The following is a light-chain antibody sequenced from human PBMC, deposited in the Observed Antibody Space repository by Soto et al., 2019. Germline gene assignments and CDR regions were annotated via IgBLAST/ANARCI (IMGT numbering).Light chain of an antibody. CDR2: DAS. V-gene: IGKV3-20*01. J-gene: IGKJ1*01. CDR3: HQSGGPPGT. CDR1: QSVRSNY. Sequence: EIVLTLFPGTLSLSPGERSTLSCMASQSVRSNYLAWYQQRPGQAPRLLIYDASSRATGVPDRFSGSGSGTDFTLTISRLEPEDFALYYCHQSGGPPGTLGQGTKVDNK.